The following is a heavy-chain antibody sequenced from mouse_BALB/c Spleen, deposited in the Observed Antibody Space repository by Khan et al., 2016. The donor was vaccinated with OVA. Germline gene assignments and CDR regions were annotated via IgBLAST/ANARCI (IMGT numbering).Heavy chain of an antibody. CDR2: INPHIGET. D-gene: IGHD1-1*01. CDR3: ARIYRSDFDY. J-gene: IGHJ2*01. Sequence: VQLKESGPELVKPGASVKISCKASGYSFTGYFMNWVMQSHGKSLEWIGRINPHIGETFYNQKFKGKATLTVDESSSTAHMELRSLASEDSAVYYCARIYRSDFDYWDQGTTVTVSS. V-gene: IGHV1-20*02. CDR1: GYSFTGYF.